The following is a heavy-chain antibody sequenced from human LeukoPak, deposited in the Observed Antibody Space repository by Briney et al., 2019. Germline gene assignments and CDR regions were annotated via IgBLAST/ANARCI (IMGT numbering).Heavy chain of an antibody. CDR3: ARGYYYDSSGFDY. CDR1: GGSISSYY. J-gene: IGHJ4*02. CDR2: IYYSGST. Sequence: PSETLSLTCTVPGGSISSYYWSWIRQPPGKGLEWIGYIYYSGSTNYNPSLKSRVTISVDTSKNQFSLKLSSVTAADTAVYYCARGYYYDSSGFDYWGQGTLVTVSS. V-gene: IGHV4-59*01. D-gene: IGHD3-22*01.